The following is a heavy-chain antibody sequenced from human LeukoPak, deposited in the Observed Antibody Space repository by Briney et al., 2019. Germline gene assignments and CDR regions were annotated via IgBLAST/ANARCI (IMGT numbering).Heavy chain of an antibody. Sequence: GASVKVSCKASGYTFTGYYIHWVRQAPGQGLEWMGWINPHSGCTNYAQKFQGGVTITRDTSITTAYMELSSLRSNDTAVYYCARDVGEYCSSTNCYASHYWGQGTLVTVSS. J-gene: IGHJ4*02. D-gene: IGHD2-2*01. CDR1: GYTFTGYY. CDR2: INPHSGCT. CDR3: ARDVGEYCSSTNCYASHY. V-gene: IGHV1-2*02.